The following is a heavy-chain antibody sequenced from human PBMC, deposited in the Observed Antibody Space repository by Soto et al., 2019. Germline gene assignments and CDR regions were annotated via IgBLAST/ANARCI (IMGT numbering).Heavy chain of an antibody. CDR3: AKGSRGYCSGGSCYRYPFDY. CDR1: GFTFSSYA. Sequence: EVQLLESGGGLVQPGGSLRLSCAASGFTFSSYAMSWVRQAPGKGLEWVSGISAGGSRTYYADSVKGRCTISRDNSKSSLYLQMSRLRAEDTALYYCAKGSRGYCSGGSCYRYPFDYWGQGTLVSVSS. CDR2: ISAGGSRT. D-gene: IGHD2-15*01. V-gene: IGHV3-23*01. J-gene: IGHJ4*02.